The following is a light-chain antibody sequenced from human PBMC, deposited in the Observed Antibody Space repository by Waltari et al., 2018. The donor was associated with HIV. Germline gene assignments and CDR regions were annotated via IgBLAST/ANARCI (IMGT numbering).Light chain of an antibody. J-gene: IGLJ2*01. CDR1: SLGNYY. Sequence: SSELTQDPAVSVALGQTVRITCHGDSLGNYYASWYQQKPGQAPILVSFGKKNRASGIPDRFSGSSSGSTSSLTITGAQAEDEADYYCYSRDSSGDHRFGGGTKLTVL. CDR3: YSRDSSGDHR. CDR2: GKK. V-gene: IGLV3-19*01.